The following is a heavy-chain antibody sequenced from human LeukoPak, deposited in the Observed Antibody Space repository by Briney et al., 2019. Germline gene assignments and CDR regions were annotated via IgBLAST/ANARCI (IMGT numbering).Heavy chain of an antibody. J-gene: IGHJ4*02. CDR3: ARGRFYGSGSFFDF. CDR1: GYTFSTYA. CDR2: INPDAGNT. V-gene: IGHV1-3*01. Sequence: ASVKVSCKASGYTFSTYAIHWVRQAPGQGLEWMGWINPDAGNTKYSQKFQGSVTITWDPSASTAYLELSSLTSESPGVYYCARGRFYGSGSFFDFWGQGTLVTVSS. D-gene: IGHD3-10*01.